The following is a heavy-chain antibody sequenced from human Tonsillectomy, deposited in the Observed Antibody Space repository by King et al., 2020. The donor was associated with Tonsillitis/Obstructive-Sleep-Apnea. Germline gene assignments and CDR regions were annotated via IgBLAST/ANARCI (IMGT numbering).Heavy chain of an antibody. CDR3: ERDWENYSYGSGSYFDL. V-gene: IGHV3-33*01. Sequence: VQLVESGGGVVQPGRSLRLSCAASGFTFSSYGMHWVRQAPGKGLEWVAVIWYDGSNKYYADSVKGRFTISRDKSKNTLYLQMNSLRAEDTAVYFWERDWENYSYGSGSYFDLWGRGTLVTVSS. D-gene: IGHD5-18*01. J-gene: IGHJ2*01. CDR2: IWYDGSNK. CDR1: GFTFSSYG.